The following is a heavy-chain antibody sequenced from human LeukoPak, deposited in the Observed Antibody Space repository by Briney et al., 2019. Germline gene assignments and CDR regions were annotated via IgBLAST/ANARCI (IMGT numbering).Heavy chain of an antibody. CDR1: GFTFSTSA. D-gene: IGHD6-13*01. CDR2: VGTDSDI. V-gene: IGHV3-23*01. Sequence: GGSLRLSCAASGFTFSTSAFSWVRQSPGRGLEWVSTVGTDSDIYYADSVKGRFTISRDNSKNTVYLQMTGLRADDTAVYYCAKKTPGIHPFDSWGQGTLVTVSP. J-gene: IGHJ4*02. CDR3: AKKTPGIHPFDS.